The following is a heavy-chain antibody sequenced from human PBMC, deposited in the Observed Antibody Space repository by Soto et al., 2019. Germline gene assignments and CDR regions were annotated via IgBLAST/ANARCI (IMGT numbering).Heavy chain of an antibody. J-gene: IGHJ4*02. CDR1: GVTVGNNY. D-gene: IGHD4-17*01. CDR2: TYSGGDT. V-gene: IGHV3-66*01. CDR3: ARNVPVTALGY. Sequence: EVRLVESGGGLVQPGWSLRLSCAASGVTVGNNYMRWVRQAPGKGLEWVSVTYSGGDTRYADSVKGRFTMSRDSTKNTVYLQMDSPRADDTAVYFCARNVPVTALGYWGQGSLVTVSS.